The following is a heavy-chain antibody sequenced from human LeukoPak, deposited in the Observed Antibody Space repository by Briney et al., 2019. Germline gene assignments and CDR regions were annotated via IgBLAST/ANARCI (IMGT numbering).Heavy chain of an antibody. CDR3: ARDYGGSSGWFDP. J-gene: IGHJ5*02. V-gene: IGHV1-8*01. D-gene: IGHD4-23*01. CDR1: GYTFTSYD. Sequence: ASVKVSCKASGYTFTSYDINWVRQATGQGLEWMGWMSPNSDNTGCAQKFQGRVTFTRDTSISTAYMELRSLTSEDTAVYYCARDYGGSSGWFDPWGQGTLVTVSS. CDR2: MSPNSDNT.